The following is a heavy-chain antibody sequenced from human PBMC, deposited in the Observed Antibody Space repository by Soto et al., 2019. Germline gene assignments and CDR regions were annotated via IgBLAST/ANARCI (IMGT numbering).Heavy chain of an antibody. CDR3: ARETNAFDI. CDR1: GFTFSSYA. J-gene: IGHJ3*02. CDR2: ISYDGSDK. D-gene: IGHD4-17*01. Sequence: QVQLVESGGGVVQPGRSLRLSCTASGFTFSSYAMHWVRQAPGKGLEWVAFISYDGSDKFYADSVKGRLTISRDNSKNTLYVQMNSLRADDTAVYYCARETNAFDIWGKGTMVTVSS. V-gene: IGHV3-30-3*01.